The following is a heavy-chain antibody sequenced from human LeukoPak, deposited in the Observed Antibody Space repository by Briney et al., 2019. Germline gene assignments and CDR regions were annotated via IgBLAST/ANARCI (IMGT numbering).Heavy chain of an antibody. J-gene: IGHJ4*02. CDR3: ARNYDYVWGSYRERYYFDY. D-gene: IGHD3-16*02. CDR1: GGSISSGGYY. Sequence: SETLSLTCTVSGGSISSGGYYWSWIRQHPGKGLEWIGYIYYSGSTYYNPSLKSRVTISVDMSKNQFSLKLSSVTAADTAVYYCARNYDYVWGSYRERYYFDYWGQGTLVTVSS. V-gene: IGHV4-31*03. CDR2: IYYSGST.